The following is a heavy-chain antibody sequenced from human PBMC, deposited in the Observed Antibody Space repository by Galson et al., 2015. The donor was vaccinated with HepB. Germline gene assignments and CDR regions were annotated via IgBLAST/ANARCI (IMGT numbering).Heavy chain of an antibody. V-gene: IGHV3-21*01. CDR3: ARGTSSSGYSTPFDY. CDR2: ISSSSNYI. J-gene: IGHJ4*02. Sequence: SLRHSCAASGFSFSSYSMNWVRQAPGKGLEWVSFISSSSNYIYYADSVKGRFTISRDNAKNSLYLQMNNLRAEDTALYYCARGTSSSGYSTPFDYWGQGTLVTGSS. CDR1: GFSFSSYS. D-gene: IGHD3-22*01.